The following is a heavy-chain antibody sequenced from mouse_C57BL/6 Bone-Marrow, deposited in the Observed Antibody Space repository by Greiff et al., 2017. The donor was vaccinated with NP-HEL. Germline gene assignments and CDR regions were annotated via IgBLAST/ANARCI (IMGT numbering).Heavy chain of an antibody. J-gene: IGHJ1*03. Sequence: DVMLVESGGGLVKPGGSLKLSCAASGFTFSDYGMHWVRQAPEKGLEWVAYISSGSSTIYYADTVKGRFTISRDNAKNTLFLQMTSLRSEDTAMYYWASPLLWLRRWYFDVWGTGTTVTVAS. V-gene: IGHV5-17*01. CDR2: ISSGSSTI. CDR3: ASPLLWLRRWYFDV. CDR1: GFTFSDYG. D-gene: IGHD2-2*01.